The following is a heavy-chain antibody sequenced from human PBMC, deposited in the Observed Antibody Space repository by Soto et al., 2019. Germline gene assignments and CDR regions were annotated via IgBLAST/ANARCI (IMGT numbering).Heavy chain of an antibody. D-gene: IGHD3-3*01. V-gene: IGHV3-21*01. CDR1: GFTFSSYS. CDR2: ISSSSSYI. CDR3: ARDSDPDLYDFWSGYYPRYYYYYGMDV. Sequence: EVQLVESGGGLVKPGGSLRLSCAASGFTFSSYSMNWVRQAPEKGLEWVSSISSSSSYIYYADSVKGRFTISRDNAKNSLYLQMNSLRAEDTAVYYCARDSDPDLYDFWSGYYPRYYYYYGMDVWGQGTTVTVSS. J-gene: IGHJ6*02.